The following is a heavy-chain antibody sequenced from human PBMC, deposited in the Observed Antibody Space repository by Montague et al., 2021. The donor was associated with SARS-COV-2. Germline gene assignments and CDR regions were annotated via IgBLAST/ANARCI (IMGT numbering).Heavy chain of an antibody. J-gene: IGHJ4*02. D-gene: IGHD4/OR15-4a*01. Sequence: SETLSLTCTVSGGSISSYYWSWIRQPPGKGLEWIGYIYYSGSTNYNPSLKSRVTISVDTSKNQFSLKLSSVTAADTAVYYCARDFPGWSYFYPDFDFWGQGTPITVSS. CDR1: GGSISSYY. CDR3: ARDFPGWSYFYPDFDF. CDR2: IYYSGST. V-gene: IGHV4-59*01.